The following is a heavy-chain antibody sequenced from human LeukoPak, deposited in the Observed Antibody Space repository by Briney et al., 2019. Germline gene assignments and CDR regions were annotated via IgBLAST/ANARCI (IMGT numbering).Heavy chain of an antibody. CDR2: INAYNGNT. CDR1: GYTFTSYG. CDR3: ARARGTTVTMGYYYYGMDV. Sequence: AAVKVSCKASGYTFTSYGISWVRQAPGQGREGVGWINAYNGNTNYAQKLQRRGSMTTDTSTSTAYKELRSLRSDDTAVYYCARARGTTVTMGYYYYGMDVWGQGTTVTVSS. J-gene: IGHJ6*02. D-gene: IGHD4-17*01. V-gene: IGHV1-18*01.